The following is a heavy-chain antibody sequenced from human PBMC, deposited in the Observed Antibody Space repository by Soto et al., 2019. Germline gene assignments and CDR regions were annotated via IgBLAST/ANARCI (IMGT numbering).Heavy chain of an antibody. V-gene: IGHV4-4*07. CDR2: VYTSETT. CDR1: GGSMSGYY. D-gene: IGHD6-13*01. J-gene: IGHJ6*02. CDR3: AGNIAAAGRRYYGMDV. Sequence: QVQLQESGPGLVKPSETLSLTCTVSGGSMSGYYWSWIRQSAGKGLEWIGRVYTSETTYYNPSLKSRVTMSLDTSKNQFSLNLYSLTAADTAVYYCAGNIAAAGRRYYGMDVWGQGTTVIVSS.